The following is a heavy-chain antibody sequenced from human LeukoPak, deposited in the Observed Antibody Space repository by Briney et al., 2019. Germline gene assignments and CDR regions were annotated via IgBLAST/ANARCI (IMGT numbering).Heavy chain of an antibody. CDR1: GYTFTGYY. CDR2: INPNSGGT. D-gene: IGHD2-8*01. Sequence: ASVKVSCKASGYTFTGYYMHWVRQAPGQGLEWMGRINPNSGGTNYAQKFQGRVTMTRDTSISTAYMELSRLRSGDTAVYYCARYPGPLYCTNGVCEKGAFDIWGQGTMVTVSS. J-gene: IGHJ3*02. CDR3: ARYPGPLYCTNGVCEKGAFDI. V-gene: IGHV1-2*06.